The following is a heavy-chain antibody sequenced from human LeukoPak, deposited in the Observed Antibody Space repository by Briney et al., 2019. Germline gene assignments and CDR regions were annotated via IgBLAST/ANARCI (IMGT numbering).Heavy chain of an antibody. J-gene: IGHJ4*02. CDR1: GFSFSTHA. CDR3: ARGFCNVDSCFEGTFGY. D-gene: IGHD2-15*01. Sequence: GGSLRLSCVASGFSFSTHAMHWVRQAPGKGLEYVSGISSDGAKKYYGDSVKGRFTISRDNSNNMVHLQMGSLRPEDMAVYYCARGFCNVDSCFEGTFGYWGQGTLVTVSS. CDR2: ISSDGAKK. V-gene: IGHV3-64*02.